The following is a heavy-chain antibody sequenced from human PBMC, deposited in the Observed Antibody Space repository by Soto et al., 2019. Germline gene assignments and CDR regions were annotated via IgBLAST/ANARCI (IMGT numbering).Heavy chain of an antibody. D-gene: IGHD4-17*01. CDR1: GFTVSSNY. V-gene: IGHV3-53*01. Sequence: GGSLRLSCAASGFTVSSNYMSWVRQAPGKGLEWVSVIYSGGSTYYADSVKGRFTVSRDNSKNTLYLQMNSLRVEDTAIYYCARDTDYRDYYFDYWGQGTLVTVSS. J-gene: IGHJ4*02. CDR3: ARDTDYRDYYFDY. CDR2: IYSGGST.